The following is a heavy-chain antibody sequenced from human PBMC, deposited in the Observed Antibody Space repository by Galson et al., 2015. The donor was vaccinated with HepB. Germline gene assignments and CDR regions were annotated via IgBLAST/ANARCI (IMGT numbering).Heavy chain of an antibody. V-gene: IGHV7-4-1*02. CDR2: INTNTGNP. D-gene: IGHD6-13*01. Sequence: SVKVSCKASGYTFTSYAMNWVRQAPGQGLEWMGWINTNTGNPTYAQGFTGRFVFSLDTSVSTAYLQISSLKAEDTAVYYCARDYSSSWLRIGGGYFDYWGQGTLVTVSS. CDR3: ARDYSSSWLRIGGGYFDY. J-gene: IGHJ4*02. CDR1: GYTFTSYA.